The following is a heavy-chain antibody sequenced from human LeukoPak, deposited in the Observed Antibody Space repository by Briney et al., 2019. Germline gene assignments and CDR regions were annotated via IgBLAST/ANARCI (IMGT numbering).Heavy chain of an antibody. D-gene: IGHD6-6*01. Sequence: GGSLRLSCAASGFTFSSYSMNWVRQAPGKGLEWFSCISSRGSYIYYEDSVKGRFTISRDNAKNSLYMQMDRLRAEDTAVYYCARDEYASSPGYFDYWGQGTLVTVSS. V-gene: IGHV3-21*01. CDR2: ISSRGSYI. CDR3: ARDEYASSPGYFDY. CDR1: GFTFSSYS. J-gene: IGHJ4*02.